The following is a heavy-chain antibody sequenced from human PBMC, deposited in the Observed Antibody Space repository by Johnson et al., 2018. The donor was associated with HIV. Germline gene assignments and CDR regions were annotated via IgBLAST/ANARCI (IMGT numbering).Heavy chain of an antibody. V-gene: IGHV3-30*03. J-gene: IGHJ3*02. CDR3: AREDTAVVIKRAFDI. Sequence: QVQLVESGGGVVQVGRSLRLSCEASGFTFSRYGMHWVRQAPGKGLEWVAVIYDDGSNRYYADSVKGRFTISRDNSKNTLYLQMKSLRAEDTAVYYCAREDTAVVIKRAFDIWGQGTMVTVSS. CDR2: IYDDGSNR. CDR1: GFTFSRYG. D-gene: IGHD5-18*01.